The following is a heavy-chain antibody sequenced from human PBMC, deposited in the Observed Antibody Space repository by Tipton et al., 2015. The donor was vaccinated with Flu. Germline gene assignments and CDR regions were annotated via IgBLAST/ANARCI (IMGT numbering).Heavy chain of an antibody. V-gene: IGHV3-7*01. CDR2: IKEDGTKK. CDR1: GFTLSSYW. J-gene: IGHJ5*02. Sequence: GSLRLSCAASGFTLSSYWMSWVRQAPGKGLEWVANIKEDGTKKYYVDSVKGRFIISRDNAKNSLYLQMNSLRAEDTAVYYCARAWAAAGSAWGQGTLVAVSS. D-gene: IGHD6-13*01. CDR3: ARAWAAAGSA.